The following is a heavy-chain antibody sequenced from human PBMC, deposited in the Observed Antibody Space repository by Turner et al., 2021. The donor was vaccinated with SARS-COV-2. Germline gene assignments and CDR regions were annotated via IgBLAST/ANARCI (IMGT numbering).Heavy chain of an antibody. J-gene: IGHJ6*02. D-gene: IGHD1-26*01. CDR3: AGEVVVLTTTHYGMDV. V-gene: IGHV4-39*01. CDR1: GGSISSSSYY. CDR2: IYYSGST. Sequence: QLQLQESGPGLVKPSETLSLTCPVSGGSISSSSYYGGWIRQPPGKGLEWIGNIYYSGSTDDNPSLKSRVTISVDTSKNQFSLKLSSVTAADTAVYYCAGEVVVLTTTHYGMDVWGQGTTVTVSS.